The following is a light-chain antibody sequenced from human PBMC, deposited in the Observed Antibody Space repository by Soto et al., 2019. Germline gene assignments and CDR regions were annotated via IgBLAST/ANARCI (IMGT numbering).Light chain of an antibody. CDR1: QSVSSN. V-gene: IGKV3-15*01. CDR3: QHYAHNSPIT. Sequence: EIVMTQSPATLSVSPGERATLSCRASQSVSSNLAWYQQKPGQAPRLLIYGASTRATGIPARFSGSGSGTEFTLTISSLQSEDFVVYYCQHYAHNSPITFGQGTRLEIK. CDR2: GAS. J-gene: IGKJ5*01.